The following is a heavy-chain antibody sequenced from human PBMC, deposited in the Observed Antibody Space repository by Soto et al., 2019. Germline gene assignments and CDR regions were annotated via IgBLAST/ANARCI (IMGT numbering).Heavy chain of an antibody. Sequence: SETLSLTCTFSGGSISSSSYYWGWIRQPPGKGLEWIGSIYYSGSTYYNPSLKSRVTISVDTSKNQFSLKLSSVTAADTAVYYCARHGYDFWSGYYLRNFDYWGQGTLVTVSS. V-gene: IGHV4-39*01. D-gene: IGHD3-3*01. CDR3: ARHGYDFWSGYYLRNFDY. J-gene: IGHJ4*02. CDR1: GGSISSSSYY. CDR2: IYYSGST.